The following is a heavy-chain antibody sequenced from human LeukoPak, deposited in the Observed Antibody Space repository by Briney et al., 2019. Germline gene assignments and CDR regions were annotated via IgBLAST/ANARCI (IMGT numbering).Heavy chain of an antibody. CDR3: ARDLASVKRGVIVPRVGRYFDS. CDR1: GFKISDYY. J-gene: IGHJ4*02. CDR2: VRQDGKLK. D-gene: IGHD3-10*01. V-gene: IGHV3-30*02. Sequence: GGSLRLSCLASGFKISDYYIHWVRQAPGKGLEWAASVRQDGKLKFYADSVKARFTISRDNSKNTVFLQMDSLRAEDTAVYYCARDLASVKRGVIVPRVGRYFDSWGLGTLVSVSS.